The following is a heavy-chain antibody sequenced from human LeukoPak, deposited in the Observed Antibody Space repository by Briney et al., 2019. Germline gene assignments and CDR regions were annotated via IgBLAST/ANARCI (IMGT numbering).Heavy chain of an antibody. CDR2: INHSGST. J-gene: IGHJ6*03. Sequence: PSETLSLTCTVSGGSISSYYWSWIRQPPGKGLEWIGEINHSGSTNYNPSLKSRVTISVDTSKNQFSLKLSSVTAADTAVYYCATSRAARYYYYYYMDVWGKGTTVTISS. CDR3: ATSRAARYYYYYYMDV. D-gene: IGHD2-15*01. CDR1: GGSISSYY. V-gene: IGHV4-34*01.